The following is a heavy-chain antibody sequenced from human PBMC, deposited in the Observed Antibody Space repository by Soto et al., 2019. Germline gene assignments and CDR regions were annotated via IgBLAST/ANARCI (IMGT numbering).Heavy chain of an antibody. Sequence: QITLKESGPTLVKPTQTLTLTCTFSGFSLSTSGVGVGWIRQPPGKALEWLAIIFWDDDKRYSTSLKSRVTITKDTSKDQVVLTMTNMDPVDTATYFCAQSVRNSGDDLAYRGQGILVTVSS. CDR1: GFSLSTSGVG. D-gene: IGHD5-12*01. CDR3: AQSVRNSGDDLAY. V-gene: IGHV2-5*02. CDR2: IFWDDDK. J-gene: IGHJ4*02.